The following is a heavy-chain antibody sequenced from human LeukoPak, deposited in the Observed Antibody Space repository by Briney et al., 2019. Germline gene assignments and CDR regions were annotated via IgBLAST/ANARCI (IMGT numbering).Heavy chain of an antibody. CDR1: GFTFSSYG. CDR2: ISSDGSNK. CDR3: ARARLDIVVVPAAPSGSYYYYYYGMDV. J-gene: IGHJ6*02. D-gene: IGHD2-2*03. V-gene: IGHV3-30*03. Sequence: GRSLRLSCAASGFTFSSYGMHWVRQAPGKGLQWVAFISSDGSNKYYADSVKGRFTISRDNSKNTLYLQMNSLRAEDTAVYYCARARLDIVVVPAAPSGSYYYYYYGMDVWGQGTTVTVSS.